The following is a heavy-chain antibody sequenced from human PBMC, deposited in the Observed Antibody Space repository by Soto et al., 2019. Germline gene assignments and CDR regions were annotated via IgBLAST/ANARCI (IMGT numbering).Heavy chain of an antibody. J-gene: IGHJ5*02. D-gene: IGHD3-16*01. CDR2: ISAYNGNT. Sequence: QVQLVQSGAEVKKPGASVKVSCKASGYTFSSYGISWVRQAPGQGLEWMGWISAYNGNTNYAQNLQGRVTMTTDTXXXXXXXXXXXXXXXXXXXXXXXXGGWXFDPWGQGTLVTVSS. CDR3: XXGGWXFDP. V-gene: IGHV1-18*01. CDR1: GYTFSSYG.